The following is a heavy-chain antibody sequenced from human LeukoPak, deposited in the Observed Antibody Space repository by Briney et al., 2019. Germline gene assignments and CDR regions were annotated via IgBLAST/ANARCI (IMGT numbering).Heavy chain of an antibody. CDR1: GGTFSSYA. D-gene: IGHD2-15*01. V-gene: IGHV1-69*05. CDR3: ARVGYCSGGSCYSYYFDY. CDR2: IIPIFGTA. Sequence: ASVKVSCKASGGTFSSYAISWVRQAPGQGLEWMRRIIPIFGTANYAQKFQGRVTITTDESTSTAYMELSSLRSEDTAVYYCARVGYCSGGSCYSYYFDYWGQGTLVTVSS. J-gene: IGHJ4*02.